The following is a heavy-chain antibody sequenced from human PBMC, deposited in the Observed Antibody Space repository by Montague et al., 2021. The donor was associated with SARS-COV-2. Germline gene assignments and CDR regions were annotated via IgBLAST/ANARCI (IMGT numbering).Heavy chain of an antibody. V-gene: IGHV4-34*01. D-gene: IGHD3-10*01. CDR1: GGSFSGYY. Sequence: TLSLTCAVYGGSFSGYYWSWICQPPGKGLEWIGEINHSGSTNYNPSLKSRVTISVDTSKNQFSLKLSSVTAADTAVYYCARVRYYGSGTSLGMDVWGQGTTVTVSS. CDR3: ARVRYYGSGTSLGMDV. CDR2: INHSGST. J-gene: IGHJ6*02.